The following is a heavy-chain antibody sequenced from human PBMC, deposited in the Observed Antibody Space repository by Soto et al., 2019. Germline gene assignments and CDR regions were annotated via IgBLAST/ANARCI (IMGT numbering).Heavy chain of an antibody. J-gene: IGHJ4*02. Sequence: SETLSLTCALYGRSFSNHYWSWIRQPPGKGLEWIGEINQSGSTYYNPSLKSRVTISVDTSKNQFSLKLSSVTAADTAVYYCARGSDYGVDYWGQGTLVTVSS. CDR1: GRSFSNHY. CDR2: INQSGST. D-gene: IGHD4-17*01. CDR3: ARGSDYGVDY. V-gene: IGHV4-34*01.